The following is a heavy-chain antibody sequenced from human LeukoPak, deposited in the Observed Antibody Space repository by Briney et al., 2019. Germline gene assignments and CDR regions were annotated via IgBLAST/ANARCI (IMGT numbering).Heavy chain of an antibody. CDR1: GFTFDDYA. J-gene: IGHJ3*02. CDR3: ARGRGLRYFDWSAFDI. V-gene: IGHV3-9*01. Sequence: GRSLRLSCAASGFTFDDYAMHWVRQAPGKGLEWVSGISWNSGSIGYADSVKGRLTISRDNSKNTLYLQMNSLRAEDTAVYYCARGRGLRYFDWSAFDIWGQGTMVTVSS. D-gene: IGHD3-9*01. CDR2: ISWNSGSI.